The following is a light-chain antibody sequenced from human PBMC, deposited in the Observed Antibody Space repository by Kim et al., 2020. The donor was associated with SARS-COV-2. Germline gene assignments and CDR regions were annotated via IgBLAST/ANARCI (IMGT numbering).Light chain of an antibody. J-gene: IGKJ4*01. CDR1: QSVDSS. CDR2: GAS. V-gene: IGKV3-15*01. Sequence: EIVLTQSPVTLSVSPGERATLSCRASQSVDSSLAWYQQKPGQATRLLIYGASTRATGVPDRFSGSGSGTDFSLTISSLRSEDFAVYYCHQYNVWRRTFGEGTKVDIK. CDR3: HQYNVWRRT.